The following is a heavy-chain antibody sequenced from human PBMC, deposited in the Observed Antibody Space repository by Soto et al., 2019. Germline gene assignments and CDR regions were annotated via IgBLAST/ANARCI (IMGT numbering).Heavy chain of an antibody. CDR3: AKDRDSGYDPNWFDP. CDR2: ISGSGGST. CDR1: GFTFSSYA. D-gene: IGHD5-12*01. V-gene: IGHV3-23*01. Sequence: PGGSQLLYWTASGFTFSSYAMSWVRKAPGKGLEWVSAISGSGGSTYYADSVKGRFTISRDNSKNTLYLQMNSLRAEDTAVYYCAKDRDSGYDPNWFDPWGQGTLVTVSS. J-gene: IGHJ5*02.